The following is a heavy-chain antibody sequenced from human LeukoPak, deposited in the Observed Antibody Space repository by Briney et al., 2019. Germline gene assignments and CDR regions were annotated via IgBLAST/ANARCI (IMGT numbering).Heavy chain of an antibody. CDR1: GYTFTGYY. D-gene: IGHD3-10*01. CDR2: INPNSGGT. CDR3: ARDANTGWFGELFPAFDI. J-gene: IGHJ3*02. Sequence: GASVKVSCKASGYTFTGYYMHWVRQAPGQGLEWMGWINPNSGGTNYAQKFQGRVTMTRDTSISTAYMELSRLRPDDTAVYYCARDANTGWFGELFPAFDIWGQGTMVTVSS. V-gene: IGHV1-2*02.